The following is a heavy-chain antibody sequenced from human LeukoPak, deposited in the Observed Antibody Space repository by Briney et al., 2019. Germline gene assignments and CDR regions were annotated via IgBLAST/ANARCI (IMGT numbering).Heavy chain of an antibody. CDR2: ISGSGGST. CDR3: AKTTGVYWYFDL. CDR1: GGSISSYY. V-gene: IGHV3-23*01. J-gene: IGHJ2*01. Sequence: ETLSLTCTVSGGSISSYYWSWIRQPPGKGLEWVSAISGSGGSTYYADSVKGRFTISRDNSKNTLYLQMNSLRAEDTAVYYCAKTTGVYWYFDLWGRGTLVTVSS. D-gene: IGHD1-14*01.